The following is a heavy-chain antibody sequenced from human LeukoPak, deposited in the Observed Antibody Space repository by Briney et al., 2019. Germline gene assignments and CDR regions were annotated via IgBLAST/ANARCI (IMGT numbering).Heavy chain of an antibody. V-gene: IGHV3-30*02. CDR1: GFTFSIYG. Sequence: PGGSLRLSCAASGFTFSIYGMHWVRQAPGKGLEWVAFIRTDGIDKYYVDSVKGRFTISRDNSRNTLYLQMNSLRAEDTAVYYCTKDVAQYFDSWGQGILVTVSS. J-gene: IGHJ4*02. CDR3: TKDVAQYFDS. CDR2: IRTDGIDK.